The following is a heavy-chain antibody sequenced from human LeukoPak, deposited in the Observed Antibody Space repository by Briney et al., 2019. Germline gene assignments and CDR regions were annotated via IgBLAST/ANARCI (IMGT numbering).Heavy chain of an antibody. J-gene: IGHJ4*02. CDR2: ITGSGDST. CDR1: GFIFTNYA. D-gene: IGHD5-18*01. CDR3: EKDLTAMTNFDS. V-gene: IGHV3-23*01. Sequence: GGSLRLSCAASGFIFTNYAMSWVRQAPGKGLEWVSTITGSGDSTYYADSVKGRFTISRDNSRNTLYLQVNSLRADDTAVYYCEKDLTAMTNFDSWGQGTLVTVSS.